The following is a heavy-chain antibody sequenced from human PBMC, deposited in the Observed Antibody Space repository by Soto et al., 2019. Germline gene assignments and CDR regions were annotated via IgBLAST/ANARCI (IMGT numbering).Heavy chain of an antibody. D-gene: IGHD3-22*01. CDR3: GRWLKEGGIGGNYYYGMDV. V-gene: IGHV1-69*13. J-gene: IGHJ6*02. CDR1: GGSLTNYA. Sequence: VQLVQSGAEVKKPGSSVKVSCKASGGSLTNYAFSWVRQAPGQGLEWLGGIIPIFGTADYAQKFQGRVTITGDETTSTVHMELSSLRSDDTAVYYCGRWLKEGGIGGNYYYGMDVWGQGTTVTVSS. CDR2: IIPIFGTA.